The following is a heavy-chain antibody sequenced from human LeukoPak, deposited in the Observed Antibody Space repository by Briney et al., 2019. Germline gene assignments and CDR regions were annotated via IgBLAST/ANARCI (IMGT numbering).Heavy chain of an antibody. Sequence: GASVKVSCKASGGTFSSYAISWVRQAPGQGLEWMGGIIPIFGTANYAQKFQGRVTITADESTSTAYMELSSLRSEDTAVYYCASPKARVWSGYLVYYGMDVWGQGTTVTVSS. D-gene: IGHD3-3*01. CDR3: ASPKARVWSGYLVYYGMDV. CDR2: IIPIFGTA. V-gene: IGHV1-69*13. J-gene: IGHJ6*02. CDR1: GGTFSSYA.